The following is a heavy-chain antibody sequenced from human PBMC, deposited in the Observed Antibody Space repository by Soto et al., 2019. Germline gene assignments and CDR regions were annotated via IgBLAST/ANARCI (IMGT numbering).Heavy chain of an antibody. CDR3: ERGSRLCSTTPIEILNSLVP. CDR2: ISLSGTT. CDR1: GESFSDFY. D-gene: IGHD2-2*01. Sequence: SETLSLTCAVHGESFSDFYWTWIRQSPGKGLEWMGEISLSGTTNYNPSLKSRVTISVDTSKNQFSLKLTSVTAADTAVYYCERGSRLCSTTPIEILNSLVPWGQGTLVT. J-gene: IGHJ5*02. V-gene: IGHV4-34*01.